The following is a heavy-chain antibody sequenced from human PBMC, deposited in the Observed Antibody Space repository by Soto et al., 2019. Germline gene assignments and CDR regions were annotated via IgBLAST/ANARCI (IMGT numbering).Heavy chain of an antibody. V-gene: IGHV3-23*01. CDR2: INGRDEGT. Sequence: QAGGSLRLSCVASRFSFNTYDMSWVRQAPGQGLEWVSEINGRDEGTHYADSVMGRFTISRDNSKNTLFLQMNSLRAEDTALYYCTKGAWLDYWGQGTLVTVSS. CDR1: RFSFNTYD. J-gene: IGHJ4*02. CDR3: TKGAWLDY.